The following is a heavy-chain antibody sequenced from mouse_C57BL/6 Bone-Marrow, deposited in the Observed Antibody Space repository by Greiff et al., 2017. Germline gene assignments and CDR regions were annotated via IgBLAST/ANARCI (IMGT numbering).Heavy chain of an antibody. CDR1: GYTFTSYW. Sequence: VQQQQPGAELVKPGASVKMSCKASGYTFTSYWITWVKQRPGQGLEWIGDIYPGSGSTNYNEKFKSKATLTVDTSSSTAYMQLSSLTSEDSAVYYCARSGGRRYYFDYWGQGTTLTVSS. CDR3: ARSGGRRYYFDY. V-gene: IGHV1-55*01. D-gene: IGHD1-1*01. CDR2: IYPGSGST. J-gene: IGHJ2*01.